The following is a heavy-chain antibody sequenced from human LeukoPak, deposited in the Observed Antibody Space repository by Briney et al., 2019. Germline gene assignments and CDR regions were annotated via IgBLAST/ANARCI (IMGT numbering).Heavy chain of an antibody. D-gene: IGHD1-26*01. Sequence: GGPLRLSCAASGFTFSSYWMSWVRQAPGKGLEWVANVKQDGSEKYYVDSVKGRFTISRDNAKNSLYLQMNSLRAEDTAVYYCARVLRWELLDYWGQGTLVTVSS. CDR3: ARVLRWELLDY. CDR1: GFTFSSYW. V-gene: IGHV3-7*01. J-gene: IGHJ4*02. CDR2: VKQDGSEK.